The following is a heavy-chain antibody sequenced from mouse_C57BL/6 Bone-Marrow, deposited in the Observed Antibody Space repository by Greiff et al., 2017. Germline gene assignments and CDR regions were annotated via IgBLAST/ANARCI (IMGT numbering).Heavy chain of an antibody. CDR2: IHPNSGST. CDR3: ARSDLGFYAMDY. V-gene: IGHV1-64*01. J-gene: IGHJ4*01. CDR1: GYTFTSYW. Sequence: QVQLQQPGAELVKPGASVKLSCKASGYTFTSYWMHWVKQRPGQGLEWIGMIHPNSGSTNYNEKFKSKATLTVDKSSSTAYMQLSSLTSEDSAVYYCARSDLGFYAMDYWGQGTSVTVSS.